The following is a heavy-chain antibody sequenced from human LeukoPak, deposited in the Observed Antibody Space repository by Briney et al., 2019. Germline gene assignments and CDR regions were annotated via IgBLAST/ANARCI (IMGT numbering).Heavy chain of an antibody. CDR3: ARGGVVVPAAIKYYYYMDV. Sequence: PSETLSLTCAVSGGSFSGYYWSWIRQPPGKGLEWIGETNHSGSTNYNPSLKSRVTISVDTSKNQFSLKLSSVTAADTAVYYCARGGVVVPAAIKYYYYMDVWGKGTTVTVS. D-gene: IGHD2-2*02. CDR1: GGSFSGYY. CDR2: TNHSGST. J-gene: IGHJ6*03. V-gene: IGHV4-34*01.